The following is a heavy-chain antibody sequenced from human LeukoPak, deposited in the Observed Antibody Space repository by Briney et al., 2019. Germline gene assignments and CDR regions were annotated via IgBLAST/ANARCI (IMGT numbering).Heavy chain of an antibody. D-gene: IGHD6-19*01. J-gene: IGHJ3*02. CDR3: ATVAGNFVLIGAFDI. Sequence: GEFLKISCKSSGYSFTNYWIGWVRQMPGKGLEWMGIIYPGDSDTRYSPSFQGQVTISADKSISTAYLQWSSLKASDTAMYYCATVAGNFVLIGAFDIWGQGTMVTVSS. CDR2: IYPGDSDT. CDR1: GYSFTNYW. V-gene: IGHV5-51*01.